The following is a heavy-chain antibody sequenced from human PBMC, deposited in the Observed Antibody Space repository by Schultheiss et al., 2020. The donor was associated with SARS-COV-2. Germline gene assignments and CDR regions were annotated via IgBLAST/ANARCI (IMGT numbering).Heavy chain of an antibody. CDR3: ARDLLPHIVVVTPGWFDP. J-gene: IGHJ5*02. V-gene: IGHV3-21*01. D-gene: IGHD2-21*02. Sequence: GESLKISCAASGFTFSSYWMHWVRQAPGKGLEWVSSISSSSSYIYYADSVKGRFTISRDNAKNSLYLQMNSLRAEDTAVYYCARDLLPHIVVVTPGWFDPWGQGTLVTVSS. CDR1: GFTFSSYW. CDR2: ISSSSSYI.